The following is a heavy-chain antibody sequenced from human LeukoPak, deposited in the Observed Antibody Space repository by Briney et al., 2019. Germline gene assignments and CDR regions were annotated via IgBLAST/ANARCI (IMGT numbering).Heavy chain of an antibody. Sequence: PSQTLSLTCTVSGGSISSGSYYWNWIRQPPGKGLEWIAYIYHSGTTYYNPSLKSRATISVDTSKNQFSLKLSSVTAADTAVYYCVRGRYSSGWFKDKNWFDPWGQGIPVTVSS. CDR1: GGSISSGSYY. D-gene: IGHD6-19*01. CDR2: IYHSGTT. V-gene: IGHV4-30-4*07. J-gene: IGHJ5*02. CDR3: VRGRYSSGWFKDKNWFDP.